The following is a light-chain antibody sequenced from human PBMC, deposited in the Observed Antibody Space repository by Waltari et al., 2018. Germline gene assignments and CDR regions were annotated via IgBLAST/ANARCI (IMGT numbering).Light chain of an antibody. CDR3: SMYMGSVVWV. CDR1: SGSVSSTSS. CDR2: KGI. Sequence: QTVVTQEPSLSVSPGGTVTLTCALSSGSVSSTSSPTWYQQTPGQPPRTLVYKGISRSSGVPDRFSGSILGNTAALTITGAQADDESDYYCSMYMGSVVWVFGGGTKLTVL. J-gene: IGLJ3*02. V-gene: IGLV8-61*01.